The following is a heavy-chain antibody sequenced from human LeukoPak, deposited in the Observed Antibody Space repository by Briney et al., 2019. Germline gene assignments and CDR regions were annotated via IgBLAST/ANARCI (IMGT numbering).Heavy chain of an antibody. CDR1: GFIFSGNW. Sequence: GGSLTLSCAASGFIFSGNWMSWVRQAPGKRLEWVASINPDGSQKLYVDSVKGRLTISRDNTKSSLYLQMNSLGAEDTAMYYCAKLLGTATTYDSWGQGTRVTVSS. J-gene: IGHJ4*02. V-gene: IGHV3-7*01. CDR3: AKLLGTATTYDS. D-gene: IGHD5-24*01. CDR2: INPDGSQK.